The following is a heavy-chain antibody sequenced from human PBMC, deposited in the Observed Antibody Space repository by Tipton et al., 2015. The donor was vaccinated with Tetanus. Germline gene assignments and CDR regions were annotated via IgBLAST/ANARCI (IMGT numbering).Heavy chain of an antibody. V-gene: IGHV4-59*01. CDR3: ARIGWLQQNKPAFDI. CDR1: GGSISSYY. CDR2: VYYSGST. D-gene: IGHD6-19*01. Sequence: LRLSCTVSGGSISSYYWTWIRQPPGRGLGWVGYVYYSGSTNYSPSLRSRVTLSVDTSKNQFSLKLRSVTAADTAVYYCARIGWLQQNKPAFDIWGQGTVVTVSS. J-gene: IGHJ3*02.